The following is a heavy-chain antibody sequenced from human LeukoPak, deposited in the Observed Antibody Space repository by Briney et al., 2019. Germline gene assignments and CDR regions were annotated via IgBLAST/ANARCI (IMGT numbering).Heavy chain of an antibody. J-gene: IGHJ6*01. V-gene: IGHV4-4*07. Sequence: PSETLSLTCTVSGGSISSYYWSWIRQPAGKGLEWIGRIYTSGSTNYNPSLKSRATISLDTSKNQFSLRLRSVTAADTAVYYCARLLPLQGGDVWGQGTTVTVSS. CDR1: GGSISSYY. D-gene: IGHD2-15*01. CDR2: IYTSGST. CDR3: ARLLPLQGGDV.